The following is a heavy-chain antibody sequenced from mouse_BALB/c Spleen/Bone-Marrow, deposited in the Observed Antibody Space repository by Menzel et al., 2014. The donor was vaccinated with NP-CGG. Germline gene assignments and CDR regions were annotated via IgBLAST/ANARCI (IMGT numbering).Heavy chain of an antibody. CDR1: GFNIKDTY. CDR2: IDPANGNT. V-gene: IGHV14-3*02. D-gene: IGHD2-14*01. J-gene: IGHJ3*01. Sequence: VQLQQPGAELVKPGASVKLSCTASGFNIKDTYMHWVKQRPEQGLEWIGRIDPANGNTKYDPKFQGKATITADTSSNTAYLQLSSLTSEDTAVYYCASYYRYDRRFAYWGQGTLVTVSA. CDR3: ASYYRYDRRFAY.